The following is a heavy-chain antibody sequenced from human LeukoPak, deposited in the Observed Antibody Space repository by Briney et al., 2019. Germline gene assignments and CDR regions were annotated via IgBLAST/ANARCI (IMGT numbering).Heavy chain of an antibody. V-gene: IGHV1-2*02. J-gene: IGHJ4*02. D-gene: IGHD5-18*01. CDR1: GYTFTDYY. Sequence: ASVKVSCKASGYTFTDYYMHWVRQAPGQGLEWMGWMNPNSGDTYYAQKFQGRVTMTRDTSISTAYMELSRLRSDDTAVYYCAKDGGRGYTYGLYYFDYWGQGTLVTVSS. CDR2: MNPNSGDT. CDR3: AKDGGRGYTYGLYYFDY.